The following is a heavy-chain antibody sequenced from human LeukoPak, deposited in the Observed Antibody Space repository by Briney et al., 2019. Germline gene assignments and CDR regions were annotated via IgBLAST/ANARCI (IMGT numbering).Heavy chain of an antibody. D-gene: IGHD1-1*01. CDR1: GFTFSSDS. V-gene: IGHV3-48*01. CDR2: ISRSSSTI. J-gene: IGHJ4*02. Sequence: GGSLRLSCAASGFTFSSDSMSWVRQAPGEGLELISYISRSSSTIYYADSVRGRFTISRDNGKNSLYLQMDSLRAEDTAVYFCARVVTVSGRRFDHWGQGTLVTVSS. CDR3: ARVVTVSGRRFDH.